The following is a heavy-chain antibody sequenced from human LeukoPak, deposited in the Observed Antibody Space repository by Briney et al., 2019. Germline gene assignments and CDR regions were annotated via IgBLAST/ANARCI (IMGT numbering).Heavy chain of an antibody. CDR2: VSPNRGNT. Sequence: GASVKVSCMASGYTFTTYDINWVRQATGQGLEWMGWVSPNRGNTGYAQKFQGRLTMTRNTSISTAYLELSSLRSEDTAVYYCARGLGEGATNWFDPWGQGTLVTVSS. D-gene: IGHD1-26*01. CDR3: ARGLGEGATNWFDP. V-gene: IGHV1-8*01. CDR1: GYTFTTYD. J-gene: IGHJ5*02.